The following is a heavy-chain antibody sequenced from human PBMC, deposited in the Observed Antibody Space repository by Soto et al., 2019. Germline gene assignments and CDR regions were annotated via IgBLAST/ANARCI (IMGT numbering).Heavy chain of an antibody. Sequence: SETLSLTCAFYCGSFIGYYWSWIRQPPGKGLEWIGEINHSGSTNYNPSLKSRVTISVDTSKNQFSLKLSSVTAADTAVYYCARTYYDFWSGYGMDVWGQGTTVTVSS. J-gene: IGHJ6*02. D-gene: IGHD3-3*01. CDR2: INHSGST. V-gene: IGHV4-34*01. CDR3: ARTYYDFWSGYGMDV. CDR1: CGSFIGYY.